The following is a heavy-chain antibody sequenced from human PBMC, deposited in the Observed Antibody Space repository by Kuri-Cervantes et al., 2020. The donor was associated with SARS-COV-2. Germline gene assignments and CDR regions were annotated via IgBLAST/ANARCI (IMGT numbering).Heavy chain of an antibody. CDR1: GGSISSGYY. J-gene: IGHJ4*02. V-gene: IGHV4-38-2*02. CDR2: IYHSGST. CDR3: AREAYDFWSGYYRRGGRLDY. D-gene: IGHD3-3*01. Sequence: ESLKISCTVSGGSISSGYYWGWIRQPPGKGLEWIGSIYHSGSTYYNPSLKSRVTISVDTSKNQFSLKLSSVTAADTAVYYCAREAYDFWSGYYRRGGRLDYWGQGTLVTVSS.